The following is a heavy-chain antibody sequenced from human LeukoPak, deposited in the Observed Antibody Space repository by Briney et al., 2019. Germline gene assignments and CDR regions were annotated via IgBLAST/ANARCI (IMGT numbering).Heavy chain of an antibody. D-gene: IGHD3-22*01. Sequence: ASVKVSCKASGYTFTGYYMHWVRQAPGQGLEWMGWINPNSGGTNYAQKFQGRVTMTRDTSISTAYMELSRLRSDDTAVYYCARVGHYYDSSGYYQPPGYWGRGTLVTVSS. CDR1: GYTFTGYY. CDR2: INPNSGGT. CDR3: ARVGHYYDSSGYYQPPGY. V-gene: IGHV1-2*02. J-gene: IGHJ4*02.